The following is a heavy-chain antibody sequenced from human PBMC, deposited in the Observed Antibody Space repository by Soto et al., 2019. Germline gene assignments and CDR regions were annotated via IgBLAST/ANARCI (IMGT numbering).Heavy chain of an antibody. J-gene: IGHJ4*02. Sequence: EVQLVESGGGVVRPWWSLRLSCAASGFTFDDYGMSWVRKATGQGLEGVSGFTWNGGSTCDAEYVTCRFTISRNNAKNSLSLQRNSLRAEDTAVYNCARAIYLPMLYGDYGVYYVAYWGQGTLATAYS. CDR3: ARAIYLPMLYGDYGVYYVAY. CDR2: FTWNGGST. CDR1: GFTFDDYG. D-gene: IGHD4-17*01. V-gene: IGHV3-20*01.